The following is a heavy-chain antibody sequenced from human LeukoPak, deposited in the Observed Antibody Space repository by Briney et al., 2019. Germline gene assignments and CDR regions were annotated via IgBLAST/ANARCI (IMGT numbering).Heavy chain of an antibody. CDR2: ISAYNGNT. V-gene: IGHV1-18*01. CDR3: ARDSPGCSGGSCYTILFDY. D-gene: IGHD2-15*01. CDR1: GYTFTSYG. J-gene: IGHJ4*02. Sequence: RASVKVSCKASGYTFTSYGISWVRQAPGQGLEWMGWISAYNGNTNYAQKLQGRVTMTTDTSTSTAYMELRSLRSDDTAVHYCARDSPGCSGGSCYTILFDYWGQGTLVTVSS.